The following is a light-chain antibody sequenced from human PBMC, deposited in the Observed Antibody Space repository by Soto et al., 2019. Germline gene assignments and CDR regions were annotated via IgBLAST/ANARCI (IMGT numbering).Light chain of an antibody. Sequence: EVVLTQSPATLSLSPGERATLSCRASQSVRNFLAWYQQKPGQAPRLLIYEVSNRAAGIPARFSGSGSGTDFTLTISSLEPEDFGVYYCQQRTNWPRGTFGQGTNLEI. CDR2: EVS. CDR1: QSVRNF. V-gene: IGKV3-11*01. J-gene: IGKJ2*02. CDR3: QQRTNWPRGT.